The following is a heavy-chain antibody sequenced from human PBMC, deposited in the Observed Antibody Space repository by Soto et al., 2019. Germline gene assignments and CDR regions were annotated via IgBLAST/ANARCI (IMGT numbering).Heavy chain of an antibody. CDR2: IYPGDSDS. CDR3: ARHGFYGDYASNYFDP. D-gene: IGHD4-17*01. V-gene: IGHV5-51*01. Sequence: GESLKISCEGFGYNFATYWIAWVRQLPGKGLEYMGIIYPGDSDSRYSPSFQGQVTFSADKSISTAYMQWSSLKASDTAMYYCARHGFYGDYASNYFDPWGQGTLVTVSS. CDR1: GYNFATYW. J-gene: IGHJ5*02.